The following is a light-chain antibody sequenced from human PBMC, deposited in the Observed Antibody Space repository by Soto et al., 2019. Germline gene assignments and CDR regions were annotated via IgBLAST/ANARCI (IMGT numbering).Light chain of an antibody. CDR3: GTWDSSLSAVV. J-gene: IGLJ2*01. CDR2: DNN. Sequence: QSVLTHPPSVSAAPGQKVTISCSGSSSNIGNNYVSWYQQLPGTAPKVLIYDNNKRPSGIPDRFSGSKSGTSATLGITGLQTGDEGDYYCGTWDSSLSAVVFGGGTKLTVL. CDR1: SSNIGNNY. V-gene: IGLV1-51*01.